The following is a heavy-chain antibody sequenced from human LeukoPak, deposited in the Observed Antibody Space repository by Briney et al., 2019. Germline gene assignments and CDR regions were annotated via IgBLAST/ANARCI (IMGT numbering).Heavy chain of an antibody. CDR3: ARDLPYYYDRSGYYYVPL. V-gene: IGHV4-4*07. Sequence: SETLSLTCTVSGGSISSYYWSWIRQPAGKGLEWIGCIYTSGSTNYNPSLKSRVTMSVDTSKNQFSLKLSSVTAADTAVYYCARDLPYYYDRSGYYYVPLWGQGTLVTVSS. CDR2: IYTSGST. CDR1: GGSISSYY. J-gene: IGHJ4*02. D-gene: IGHD3-22*01.